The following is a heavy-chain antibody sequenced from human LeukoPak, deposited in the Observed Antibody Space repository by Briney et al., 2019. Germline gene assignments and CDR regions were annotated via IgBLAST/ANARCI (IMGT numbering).Heavy chain of an antibody. CDR3: ARGRGYCGGGSCYSDY. V-gene: IGHV3-74*01. Sequence: LTGGSLRLSCAASGFTFSNYWTHWVRQAPGEGLVWVSRINGDGSSTTYADSVKGRFTISRDNAKNTLYLQMSSLRAEDTAVYYCARGRGYCGGGSCYSDYWGQGTLVTVSS. CDR1: GFTFSNYW. CDR2: INGDGSST. D-gene: IGHD2-15*01. J-gene: IGHJ4*02.